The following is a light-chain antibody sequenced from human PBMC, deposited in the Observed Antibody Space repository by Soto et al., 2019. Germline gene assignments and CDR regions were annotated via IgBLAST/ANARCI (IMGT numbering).Light chain of an antibody. CDR2: DVT. Sequence: QSALTQPRSVSGSPGQSVTISCTGTSSDVGYYDYVSWYQHDSGKAPKLMIYDVTKRPSGVPNRFSGSKYANTASLTISGLQAEDEADYYCCSYAGSYTWVFGGGTKLTVL. V-gene: IGLV2-11*01. CDR3: CSYAGSYTWV. J-gene: IGLJ3*02. CDR1: SSDVGYYDY.